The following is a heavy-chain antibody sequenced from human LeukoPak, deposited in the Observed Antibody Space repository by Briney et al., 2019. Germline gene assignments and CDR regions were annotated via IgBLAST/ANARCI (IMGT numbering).Heavy chain of an antibody. CDR3: ARDQLRFLEWLLSPGDYYMDV. CDR2: ISSSGSTI. Sequence: GGSLRLSCGASGFTFSSYAMSWVRQAPGKGLEWVSYISSSGSTIYYADSVKGRFTISRDNAKNSLYLQMNSLRAEDTAVYYCARDQLRFLEWLLSPGDYYMDVWGKGTTVTVSS. V-gene: IGHV3-48*04. CDR1: GFTFSSYA. D-gene: IGHD3-3*01. J-gene: IGHJ6*03.